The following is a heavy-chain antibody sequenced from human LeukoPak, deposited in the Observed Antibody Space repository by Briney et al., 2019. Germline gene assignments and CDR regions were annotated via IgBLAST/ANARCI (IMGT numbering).Heavy chain of an antibody. J-gene: IGHJ3*02. V-gene: IGHV3-21*01. CDR1: GFTFSSYW. Sequence: GGSLRLSCAASGFTFSSYWMNWVRQAPGKGLEWVSSISSSSSYIYYADSVKGRFTISRDNAKNSLYLQMNSLRAEDTAVYYCARYYYGSGSYSRNNQPDAFDIWGQGTMVTISS. CDR2: ISSSSSYI. CDR3: ARYYYGSGSYSRNNQPDAFDI. D-gene: IGHD3-10*01.